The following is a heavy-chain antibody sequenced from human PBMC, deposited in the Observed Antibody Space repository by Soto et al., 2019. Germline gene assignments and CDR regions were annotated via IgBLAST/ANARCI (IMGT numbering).Heavy chain of an antibody. CDR2: ISYDGSNK. D-gene: IGHD6-13*01. Sequence: SLRLSCAASGFTFSSYAMHWVRQAPGKGLEWVAVISYDGSNKYYADSVKGRFTISRDNSKNTLYLQMNSLRAEDTAVYYCARDLHPSMHSSSWYPNYYYGMDVWGQGTTVTVSS. CDR1: GFTFSSYA. CDR3: ARDLHPSMHSSSWYPNYYYGMDV. J-gene: IGHJ6*02. V-gene: IGHV3-30-3*01.